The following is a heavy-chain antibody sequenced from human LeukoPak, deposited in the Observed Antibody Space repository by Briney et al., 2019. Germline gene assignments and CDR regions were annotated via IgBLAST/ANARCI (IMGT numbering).Heavy chain of an antibody. CDR1: GYRFTNYG. CDR3: ARDHSIYFYGSGSFADY. D-gene: IGHD3-10*01. CDR2: ISTYNGNT. Sequence: ASVKVSCKASGYRFTNYGISWVRQAPGQGLEWMGWISTYNGNTNYPENLQGRVTLTTDTSTSTVHMELRSLRSDDTAVYYCARDHSIYFYGSGSFADYWGQGNLVTVSS. V-gene: IGHV1-18*01. J-gene: IGHJ4*02.